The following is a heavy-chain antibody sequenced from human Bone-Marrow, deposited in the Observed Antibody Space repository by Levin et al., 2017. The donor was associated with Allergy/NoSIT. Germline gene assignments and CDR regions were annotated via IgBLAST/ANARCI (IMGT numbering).Heavy chain of an antibody. V-gene: IGHV3-11*01. CDR3: ASIIPNCSGGSCYSGENY. Sequence: GGSLRLSCAASGFTFSDYYMSWIRQAPGKGLEWVSYISSSGSTIYYADSVKGRFTISRDNAKNSLYLQMNSLRAEDTAVYYCASIIPNCSGGSCYSGENYWGQGTLVTVSS. J-gene: IGHJ4*02. CDR2: ISSSGSTI. D-gene: IGHD2-15*01. CDR1: GFTFSDYY.